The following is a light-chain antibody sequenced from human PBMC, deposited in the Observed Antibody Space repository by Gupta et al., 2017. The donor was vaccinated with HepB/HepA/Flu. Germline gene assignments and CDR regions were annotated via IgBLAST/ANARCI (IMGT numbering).Light chain of an antibody. CDR1: NIGSRG. Sequence: SYVLTQPPSVSVAPGESARITCGGDNIGSRGVHWYQQRPDQAPVLVVYDRNDRPSGIPERFSGSRSGNTATLTISGGEAGDEADYYGQAWDSSSDYVFGTETKVTVL. CDR2: DRN. CDR3: QAWDSSSDYV. V-gene: IGLV3-21*02. J-gene: IGLJ1*01.